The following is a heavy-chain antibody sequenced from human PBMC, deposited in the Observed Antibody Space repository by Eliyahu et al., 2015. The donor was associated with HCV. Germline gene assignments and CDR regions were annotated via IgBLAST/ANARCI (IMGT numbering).Heavy chain of an antibody. V-gene: IGHV3-30*01. J-gene: IGHJ4*02. CDR3: ARGGQHLRYGFDY. Sequence: QVQLVESGGGVVQPGRSLXLSXXASGFXFSSYAMXWVRQAPGKGLEWVAVISYDGSNKYYADSVKGRFTISRDNSKNTLYLQMNSLRAEDTAVYYCARGGQHLRYGFDYWGQGTLVTVSS. CDR1: GFXFSSYA. D-gene: IGHD1-1*01. CDR2: ISYDGSNK.